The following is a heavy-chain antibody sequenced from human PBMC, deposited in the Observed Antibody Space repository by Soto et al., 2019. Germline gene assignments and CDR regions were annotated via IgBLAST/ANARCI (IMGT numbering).Heavy chain of an antibody. CDR2: ISGSGGST. J-gene: IGHJ4*02. D-gene: IGHD6-19*01. Sequence: EVQLLESGGGLVQPGGSLRLSCAASGFTFSSYAMNWVRQAPGKGLEWVSVISGSGGSTYYADSVKGRFTISRDNPKNTLYLQLTSLRAEDTAVYYCSSRSSGWYFDYWGQGTLVTVSS. CDR1: GFTFSSYA. V-gene: IGHV3-23*01. CDR3: SSRSSGWYFDY.